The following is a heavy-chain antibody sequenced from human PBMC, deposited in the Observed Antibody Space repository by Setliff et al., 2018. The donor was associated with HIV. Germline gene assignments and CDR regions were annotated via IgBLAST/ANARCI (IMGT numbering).Heavy chain of an antibody. CDR3: ARLANGDIVATVDYFDY. J-gene: IGHJ4*02. D-gene: IGHD5-12*01. CDR2: MYHSGSS. V-gene: IGHV4-38-2*01. CDR1: GYSISSGYY. Sequence: ETLSLTCAVSGYSISSGYYWGWIRQPPGKGLEWIGSMYHSGSSYYNPSLKSRVTISADTSRNQFSLKLNSVTAADTAVYYCARLANGDIVATVDYFDYWGQGTLVTVSS.